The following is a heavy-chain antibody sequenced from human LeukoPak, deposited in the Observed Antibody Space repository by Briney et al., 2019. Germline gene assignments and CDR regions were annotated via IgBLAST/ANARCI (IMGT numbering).Heavy chain of an antibody. D-gene: IGHD3-22*01. CDR3: ARGHYYDSSGYYGY. Sequence: SETLSLTXAVYGGSFSGYYWSWIRQPPGKGLEWIGEINHSGSINYNPSLKSRVTISVDTSKNQFSLKLSSVTAADTAVYYCARGHYYDSSGYYGYWGQGTLVTVSS. CDR2: INHSGSI. V-gene: IGHV4-34*01. CDR1: GGSFSGYY. J-gene: IGHJ4*02.